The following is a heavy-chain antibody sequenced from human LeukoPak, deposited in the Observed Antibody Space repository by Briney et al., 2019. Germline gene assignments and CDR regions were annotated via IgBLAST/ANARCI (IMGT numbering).Heavy chain of an antibody. CDR2: IYNSGST. D-gene: IGHD2-21*02. CDR3: ARGWGPAYCGGDCHRHFDY. Sequence: SETLSLTCTVSGGSISSYYWSWIRQPPGKGLEWIGYIYNSGSTSYNPSLKSRVTMSVDTSMNHFSLRLSFVTAADTAVYYCARGWGPAYCGGDCHRHFDYWGQGALVTVSS. CDR1: GGSISSYY. J-gene: IGHJ4*02. V-gene: IGHV4-59*12.